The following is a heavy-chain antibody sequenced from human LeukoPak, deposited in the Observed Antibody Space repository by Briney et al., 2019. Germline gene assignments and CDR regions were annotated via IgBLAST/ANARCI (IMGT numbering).Heavy chain of an antibody. D-gene: IGHD2-15*01. V-gene: IGHV4-4*07. CDR3: ARGVLQDWYFDL. CDR1: GGSISSYF. Sequence: SETLSLTSTVSGGSISSYFWSCIRQPAGKGLEWIGRIYTSGSTNYNPSLKSRVTMSVDTSKNQFSLKLSSVTAADTAVYYCARGVLQDWYFDLWGRGTLVTVSS. J-gene: IGHJ2*01. CDR2: IYTSGST.